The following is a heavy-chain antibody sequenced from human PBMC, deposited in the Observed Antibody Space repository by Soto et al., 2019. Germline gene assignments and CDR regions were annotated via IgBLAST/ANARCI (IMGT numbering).Heavy chain of an antibody. CDR2: VSHDGRNT. V-gene: IGHV3-30*18. CDR1: GFTFSDYA. J-gene: IGHJ4*02. D-gene: IGHD6-19*01. CDR3: AKGGRQWLVTSAFNY. Sequence: VQLVESGGGVVQPGRSLRLSCAASGFTFSDYAMHWVRQAPGKGLEWVAVVSHDGRNTHYADSVKGRFTISRDSSKNTAPLEMTSRRAEVTAVYYCAKGGRQWLVTSAFNYWGQGALVTVSS.